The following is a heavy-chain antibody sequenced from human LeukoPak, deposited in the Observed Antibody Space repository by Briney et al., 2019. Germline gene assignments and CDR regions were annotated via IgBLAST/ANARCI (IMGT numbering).Heavy chain of an antibody. CDR3: AKGMYSGYDLGDYDFDY. V-gene: IGHV3-9*03. D-gene: IGHD5-12*01. CDR1: GFTFDDYA. Sequence: GRSLRLSCAASGFTFDDYAMHWVRQAPGKGLEWVSGISWNSGSIGYADSVKGRFTISRDNAKNSLYLQMNSLRAEDMALYYCAKGMYSGYDLGDYDFDYWGQGTLVTVSS. J-gene: IGHJ4*02. CDR2: ISWNSGSI.